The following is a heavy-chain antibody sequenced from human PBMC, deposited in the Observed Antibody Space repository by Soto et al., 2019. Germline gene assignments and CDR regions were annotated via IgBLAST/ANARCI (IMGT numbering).Heavy chain of an antibody. CDR2: ITPFSGDV. CDR1: GNTFTYRY. V-gene: IGHV1-45*02. Sequence: SVKVSCKALGNTFTYRYLHWVRQAPGQALEWMGWITPFSGDVHYAQRFQERVTITRDRSINTANMQMSSLRSEDTAMYFCASGGAGSGPFTWELPDHWGQGTLVTVSS. J-gene: IGHJ4*02. CDR3: ASGGAGSGPFTWELPDH. D-gene: IGHD3-16*01.